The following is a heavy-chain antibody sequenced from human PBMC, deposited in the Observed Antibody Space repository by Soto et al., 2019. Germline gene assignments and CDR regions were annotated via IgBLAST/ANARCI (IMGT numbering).Heavy chain of an antibody. V-gene: IGHV3-53*01. CDR1: GFIVSDNY. D-gene: IGHD1-7*01. J-gene: IGHJ4*02. CDR2: TYTGGYT. Sequence: EVHLVESGGGLIQPGGSLRLSCAASGFIVSDNYINWVRQAPGKGLEWVSVTYTGGYTYYADSVKGRLTISRDNSKNTLFLQMIGLRAEYTAVYYCAREVSGTSFDYWGQGTLVTVSS. CDR3: AREVSGTSFDY.